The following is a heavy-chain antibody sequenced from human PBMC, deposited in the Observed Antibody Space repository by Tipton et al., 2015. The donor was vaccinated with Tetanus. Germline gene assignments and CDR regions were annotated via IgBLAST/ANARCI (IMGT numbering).Heavy chain of an antibody. CDR2: INSDGSST. CDR3: ARGRGAARVRYYYYGMDV. CDR1: GFTFSSYW. Sequence: SLRLSCAASGFTFSSYWMHWVRQAPGKGLVWVSRINSDGSSTSYADSVKGRFTISRDNAKNTLYLQMNSLRAEDTAVYYCARGRGAARVRYYYYGMDVWGQGTTVTVSS. J-gene: IGHJ6*02. D-gene: IGHD6-6*01. V-gene: IGHV3-74*01.